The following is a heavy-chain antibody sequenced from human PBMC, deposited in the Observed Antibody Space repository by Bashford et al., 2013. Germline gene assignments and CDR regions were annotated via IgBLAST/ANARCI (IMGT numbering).Heavy chain of an antibody. V-gene: IGHV1-2*02. CDR3: ARDGPVVGVWNAFDV. J-gene: IGHJ3*01. CDR2: XTLTLTSGAT. CDR1: DTPSATT. Sequence: ASVKSPARLLDTPSATTIYTGCDRLLDKALSGWDGXTLTLTSGATKYAEXFQGRVTMTRDTSISTAYMELSSLRSDDTAVYFCARDGPVVGVWNAFDVWGQGTVVTVSS. D-gene: IGHD1-26*01.